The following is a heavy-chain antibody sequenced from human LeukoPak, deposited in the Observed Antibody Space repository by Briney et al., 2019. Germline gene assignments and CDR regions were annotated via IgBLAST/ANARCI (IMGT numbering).Heavy chain of an antibody. CDR3: ARVGSSWYPKRDYYYYYYMDV. CDR2: ISSSGSTI. V-gene: IGHV3-48*04. D-gene: IGHD6-13*01. CDR1: GFTFSTYN. Sequence: GGSLRLSCAASGFTFSTYNMNWVRQAPGKGLEWVSYISSSGSTIYYADSVKGRFTISRDNAKNSLYLQMNSLRAEDTAVYYCARVGSSWYPKRDYYYYYYMDVWGKGTTVTVSS. J-gene: IGHJ6*03.